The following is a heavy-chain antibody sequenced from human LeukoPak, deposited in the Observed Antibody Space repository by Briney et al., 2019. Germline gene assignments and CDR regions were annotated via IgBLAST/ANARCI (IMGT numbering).Heavy chain of an antibody. V-gene: IGHV1-69*04. J-gene: IGHJ5*02. CDR2: IIPILGIA. CDR1: GGTFSSYA. Sequence: ASVKVSCKASGGTFSSYAISWVRQAPGQGLEWMGRIIPILGIANYAQKFQGRVTITADKSTSTAYMELSSLRSEDTAAYYCSEDYGGNTGIDPWGQGTLVTVSS. CDR3: SEDYGGNTGIDP. D-gene: IGHD4-23*01.